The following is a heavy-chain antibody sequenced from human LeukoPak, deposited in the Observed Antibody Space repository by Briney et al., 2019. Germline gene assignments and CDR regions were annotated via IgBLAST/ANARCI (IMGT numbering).Heavy chain of an antibody. CDR2: MNPNSGNT. J-gene: IGHJ4*02. CDR3: ARGTGYSHGYNY. CDR1: GYTFTSYD. V-gene: IGHV1-8*01. Sequence: GASVKVSCKASGYTFTSYDINWVRQATGQGLEWMGWMNPNSGNTGYAQKFQGRVTMTRNTSISTAYMELSSLRSEDTAVYHCARGTGYSHGYNYWGQGTLVTVSS. D-gene: IGHD5-18*01.